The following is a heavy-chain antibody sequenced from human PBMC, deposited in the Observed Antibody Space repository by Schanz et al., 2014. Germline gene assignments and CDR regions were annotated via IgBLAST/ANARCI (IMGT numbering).Heavy chain of an antibody. J-gene: IGHJ4*02. CDR3: ARDGVDAAAGGNY. Sequence: QVQLIQSGAEVKKPGASVKVSCTASGGTFSSDTFSWVRQAPGQGLEWMGMINPSGGSTTYAQKFQGRVTMTRDTSTSTVYMELSSLRSEDTAVYYCARDGVDAAAGGNYWGQGTLVTVSS. V-gene: IGHV1-46*03. CDR1: GGTFSSDT. CDR2: INPSGGST. D-gene: IGHD6-13*01.